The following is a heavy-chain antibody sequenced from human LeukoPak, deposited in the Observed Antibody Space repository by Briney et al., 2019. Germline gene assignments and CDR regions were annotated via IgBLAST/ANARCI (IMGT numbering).Heavy chain of an antibody. V-gene: IGHV4-59*01. J-gene: IGHJ4*02. Sequence: SETLSLTCTVSGGSISSYYWSWIRQPPGKGLEWIGYIYYSGSTNYNPSFKSRVTISVDTSKNQFSLKLSSVTAADTAVYYCARKNSGLDYWGQGTLVTVSS. CDR3: ARKNSGLDY. D-gene: IGHD6-19*01. CDR1: GGSISSYY. CDR2: IYYSGST.